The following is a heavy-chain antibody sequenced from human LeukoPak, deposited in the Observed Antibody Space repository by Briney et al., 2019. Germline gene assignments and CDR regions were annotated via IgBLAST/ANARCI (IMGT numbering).Heavy chain of an antibody. V-gene: IGHV4-39*07. D-gene: IGHD3-22*01. CDR3: ARESGDDSSFGWFDP. J-gene: IGHJ5*02. CDR1: GGPISSSSYY. Sequence: SETLSLTCTVSGGPISSSSYYWGWIRQPPGKGLEWIGSIYYSGSTYYNPSLRSRVTISVDTSKNQFSLKLSSVTAADTAVYYCARESGDDSSFGWFDPWGQGTLVTVSS. CDR2: IYYSGST.